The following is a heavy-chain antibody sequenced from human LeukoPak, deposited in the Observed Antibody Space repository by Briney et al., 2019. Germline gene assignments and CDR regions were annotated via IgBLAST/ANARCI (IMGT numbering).Heavy chain of an antibody. CDR3: ARRYDFWSGYPPPLDY. Sequence: SETLSLTCTVSGVSLSSSNSYCGWIRQPPGKGLEWIVSIYYSGNTYYNASLKSQVSISIDTSKNQFSLKLSSVTAADTAVYYCARRYDFWSGYPPPLDYWGQGTLVTVSS. CDR1: GVSLSSSNSY. CDR2: IYYSGNT. J-gene: IGHJ4*02. D-gene: IGHD3-3*01. V-gene: IGHV4-39*01.